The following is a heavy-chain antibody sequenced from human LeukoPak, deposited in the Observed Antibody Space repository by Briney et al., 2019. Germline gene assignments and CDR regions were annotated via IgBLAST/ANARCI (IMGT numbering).Heavy chain of an antibody. D-gene: IGHD4-17*01. V-gene: IGHV1-18*01. J-gene: IGHJ4*02. Sequence: ASVKVSCKASGYTLTSYGISWVRQAPGQGLEWMGWISAYNGNTNYAQKLQGRVTMTTDTSTSTAYMELRSLRSDDTAVYYCAREGDDYGDQGWYYFDYWGQGTLVTVSS. CDR2: ISAYNGNT. CDR3: AREGDDYGDQGWYYFDY. CDR1: GYTLTSYG.